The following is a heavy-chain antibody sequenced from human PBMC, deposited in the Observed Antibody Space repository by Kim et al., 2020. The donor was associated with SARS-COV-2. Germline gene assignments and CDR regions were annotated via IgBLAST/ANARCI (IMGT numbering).Heavy chain of an antibody. Sequence: GGSLRLSCAASGFTFSTNNINWVSQAPGKGLEWVSSISSTSDYIYYADSVKGRFTVSRDNAKNSLYLQMNSLRAEDTAVYYCARARWTPNYYFDYWGQGTLVTVSS. V-gene: IGHV3-21*01. J-gene: IGHJ4*02. D-gene: IGHD2-15*01. CDR2: ISSTSDYI. CDR3: ARARWTPNYYFDY. CDR1: GFTFSTNN.